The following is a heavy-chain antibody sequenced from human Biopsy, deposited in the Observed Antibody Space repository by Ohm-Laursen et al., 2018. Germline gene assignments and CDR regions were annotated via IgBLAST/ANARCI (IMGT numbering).Heavy chain of an antibody. CDR1: GGSIISYY. Sequence: TLSLTCTVSGGSIISYYWSWIRQPPGKALEWIGYIYFTGRTSYNPSLKSRVTMSVNTSKKQFSLRLSSVTAADTAVYYCASAGYNPDWNFDLWGRGTRATVSS. CDR3: ASAGYNPDWNFDL. D-gene: IGHD5-24*01. CDR2: IYFTGRT. J-gene: IGHJ2*01. V-gene: IGHV4-59*12.